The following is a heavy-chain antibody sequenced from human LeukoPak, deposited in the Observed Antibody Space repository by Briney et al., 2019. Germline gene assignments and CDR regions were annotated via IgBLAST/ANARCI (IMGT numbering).Heavy chain of an antibody. Sequence: ASVKVSCKASGCTFTSYYMHWVRQAPGQGLEWMGIINPSGGSTIYAQKFQGRVTMTRDMSTSTVYMELSSLRSEDTAVYYCASLKNYYDSSGYLVTDAFDIWGQGTMVTVSS. J-gene: IGHJ3*02. CDR3: ASLKNYYDSSGYLVTDAFDI. V-gene: IGHV1-46*01. D-gene: IGHD3-22*01. CDR1: GCTFTSYY. CDR2: INPSGGST.